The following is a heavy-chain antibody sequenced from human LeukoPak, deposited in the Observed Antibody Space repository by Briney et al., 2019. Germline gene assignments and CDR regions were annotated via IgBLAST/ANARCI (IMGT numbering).Heavy chain of an antibody. J-gene: IGHJ4*02. Sequence: GGSLRLSCVASGFTFSNYIMHWVRQAPGKGLGWVAVISYDGSNKYYADSVKGRFTISRDNSKDTLYLQMNSLRAEDTAVYYCARAGGRIVVVPAANDYWGQGTLVTVSS. CDR3: ARAGGRIVVVPAANDY. V-gene: IGHV3-30-3*01. CDR1: GFTFSNYI. D-gene: IGHD2-2*01. CDR2: ISYDGSNK.